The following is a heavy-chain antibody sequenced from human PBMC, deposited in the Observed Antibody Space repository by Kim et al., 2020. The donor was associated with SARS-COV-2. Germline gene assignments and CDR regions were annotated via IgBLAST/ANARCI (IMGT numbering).Heavy chain of an antibody. J-gene: IGHJ4*02. Sequence: GGSLRLSCAGSGFTFSNYDMHWVRQVTGKGLEWVSTIATGSDTYYPVSVKGRFTLSRENAKSSLYLQMNSLRVGDTAVYYCARGKDLGVGAVLFDYWGQGTLVTVSS. CDR1: GFTFSNYD. CDR3: ARGKDLGVGAVLFDY. CDR2: IATGSDT. D-gene: IGHD1-26*01. V-gene: IGHV3-13*04.